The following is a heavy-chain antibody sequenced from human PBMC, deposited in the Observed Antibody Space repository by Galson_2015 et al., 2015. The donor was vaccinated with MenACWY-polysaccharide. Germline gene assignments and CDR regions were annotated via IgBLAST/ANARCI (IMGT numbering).Heavy chain of an antibody. J-gene: IGHJ4*02. Sequence: SLRLSCAASGFTFSSYAMHWVRQAPGKGLEWVAVISYDGSNKYYADSVKGRFTISRDNSKNTLYLQMNSLRAEDTAVYYCARDSSGSQRYDYWGQGTLVTVSS. V-gene: IGHV3-30-3*01. D-gene: IGHD6-19*01. CDR2: ISYDGSNK. CDR3: ARDSSGSQRYDY. CDR1: GFTFSSYA.